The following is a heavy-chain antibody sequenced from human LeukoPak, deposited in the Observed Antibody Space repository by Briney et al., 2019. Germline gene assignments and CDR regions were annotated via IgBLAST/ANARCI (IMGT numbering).Heavy chain of an antibody. CDR3: AREAIFTSIAPSDY. Sequence: GGSLRLSCAASGFTFSDYSMNWVRQAPGKGLEWVSFISSSSSTVYYADSVKGRFTVSRDNAKNSLYLQMNSLRAEDTAVYYCAREAIFTSIAPSDYWGQGTLVTVSS. J-gene: IGHJ4*02. CDR1: GFTFSDYS. D-gene: IGHD2-15*01. V-gene: IGHV3-48*01. CDR2: ISSSSSTV.